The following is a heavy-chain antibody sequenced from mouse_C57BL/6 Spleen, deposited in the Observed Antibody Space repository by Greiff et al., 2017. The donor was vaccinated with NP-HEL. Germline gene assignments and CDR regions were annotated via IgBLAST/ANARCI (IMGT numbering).Heavy chain of an antibody. D-gene: IGHD2-2*01. CDR3: TAYGYDYAMDY. J-gene: IGHJ4*01. Sequence: VHLVESGAELVRPGASVTLSCKASGYTFTDYEMHWVKQTPVHGLEWIGAIDPETGGTAYNQKFKGKAILTADKSSSTAYMELRSLTSEDSAVYYCTAYGYDYAMDYWGQGTSVTVSS. CDR2: IDPETGGT. V-gene: IGHV1-15*01. CDR1: GYTFTDYE.